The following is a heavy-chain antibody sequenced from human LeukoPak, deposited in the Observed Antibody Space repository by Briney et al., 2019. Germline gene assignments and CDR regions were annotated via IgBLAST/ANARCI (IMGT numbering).Heavy chain of an antibody. D-gene: IGHD2-2*01. CDR2: INTDGSDT. V-gene: IGHV3-74*01. Sequence: PGGSLRPSCAASGFTFSSYWMHWVRQAPGKGLVWVSRINTDGSDTSYADSVEGRFTISRDNAKNTLYLQMNSLRVEDTAVYYCATSRSFDYWGQGTLVTVSS. CDR1: GFTFSSYW. J-gene: IGHJ4*02. CDR3: ATSRSFDY.